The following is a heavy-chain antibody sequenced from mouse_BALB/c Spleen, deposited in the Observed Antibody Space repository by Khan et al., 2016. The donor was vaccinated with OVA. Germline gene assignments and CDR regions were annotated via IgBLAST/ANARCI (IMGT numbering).Heavy chain of an antibody. V-gene: IGHV5-6*01. D-gene: IGHD1-2*01. CDR3: ARTITAAKGYYYAMDY. CDR1: GFTFSSYG. Sequence: EVQLVESGGDLVKPGGSLKLSCAASGFTFSSYGMSFVRQTPDKRLEWVATISSGGHYTYFPDSVRGRFSISRDNAKNTLYLQMSSLKSEDTAMYYCARTITAAKGYYYAMDYWGQGTSVTVSS. J-gene: IGHJ4*01. CDR2: ISSGGHYT.